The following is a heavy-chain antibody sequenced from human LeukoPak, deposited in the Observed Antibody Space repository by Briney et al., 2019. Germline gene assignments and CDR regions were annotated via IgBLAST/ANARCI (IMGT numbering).Heavy chain of an antibody. D-gene: IGHD3-10*01. CDR3: ARDGGYGSGSYYKTDDAFDI. CDR2: ISYDGSNK. J-gene: IGHJ3*02. Sequence: PGGSLRLSCVASGFTLSSYGMNWVRQAPGKGLEWVAVISYDGSNKYYADSVKGRFTISRDNSKNTLYLQMNSLRAEDTAVYYCARDGGYGSGSYYKTDDAFDIWGQGTMVTVSS. V-gene: IGHV3-30*03. CDR1: GFTLSSYG.